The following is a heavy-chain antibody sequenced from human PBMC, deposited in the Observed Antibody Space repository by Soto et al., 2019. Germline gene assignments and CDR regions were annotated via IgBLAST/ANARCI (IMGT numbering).Heavy chain of an antibody. Sequence: QVQLVESGGGLVKPGGSLRLSCAASGFSFSDSYMSWVRQAPGKGLEWVAYISGSSGYTGYADSVKGRFTISRDNAKNSLYLQMNSLRVEDTAVYYCARDRGGYRPPDVWGQGTTVTVSS. J-gene: IGHJ6*02. V-gene: IGHV3-11*06. CDR1: GFSFSDSY. D-gene: IGHD3-10*01. CDR2: ISGSSGYT. CDR3: ARDRGGYRPPDV.